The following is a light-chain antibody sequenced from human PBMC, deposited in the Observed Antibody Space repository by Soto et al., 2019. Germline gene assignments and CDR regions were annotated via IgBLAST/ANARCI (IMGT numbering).Light chain of an antibody. CDR2: DAS. CDR3: QQYYSYWT. J-gene: IGKJ1*01. Sequence: DIQMPQSPSTLSASVDARVTITCRASQSISSWLAWYQQKPGKAPKLLIFDASTLENGVPARFSGSRSGPEFSLTISSLQPDDFATYYCQQYYSYWTLGQGTKVDI. V-gene: IGKV1-5*01. CDR1: QSISSW.